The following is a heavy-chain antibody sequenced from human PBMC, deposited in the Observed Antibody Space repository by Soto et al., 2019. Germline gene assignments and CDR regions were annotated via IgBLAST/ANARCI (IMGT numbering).Heavy chain of an antibody. CDR2: INHSGST. CDR3: ARGGEGNRITIFVRKFDY. D-gene: IGHD3-3*01. CDR1: GGCFSGYY. Sequence: SETLSLTCAVYGGCFSGYYWSWIRQPPGKGLEWIGEINHSGSTNYNPSLKSRVTISVDTSKNQFSLKLSSVTAADTAVYYCARGGEGNRITIFVRKFDYWGQGTLVTVSS. J-gene: IGHJ4*02. V-gene: IGHV4-34*01.